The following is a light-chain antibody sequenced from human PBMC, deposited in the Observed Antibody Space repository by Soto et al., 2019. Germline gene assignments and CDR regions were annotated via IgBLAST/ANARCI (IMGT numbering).Light chain of an antibody. Sequence: QTVSNNYLAWYQQKPGQAPRLLIYDASSRATGIPDRFSGSGSGTDFTHTICRFEPEDSAVHFCQQAGCILRPFGIGTKVDIK. J-gene: IGKJ1*01. CDR2: DAS. CDR1: QTVSNNY. CDR3: QQAGCILRP. V-gene: IGKV3-20*01.